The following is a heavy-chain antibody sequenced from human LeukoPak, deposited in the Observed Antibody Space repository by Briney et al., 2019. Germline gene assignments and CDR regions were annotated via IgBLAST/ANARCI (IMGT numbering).Heavy chain of an antibody. CDR3: ARDTRNGAAFDH. D-gene: IGHD1-1*01. Sequence: SQTLSLTCAISGDIITGNSIVWNWIRQSPSRGLEWLGRTYYRTRWYNDYAMSVESRITINPDTSKNQFSLHLKSVTPDDTAIYFCARDTRNGAAFDHWGQGTLVTVSS. J-gene: IGHJ4*02. CDR2: TYYRTRWYN. CDR1: GDIITGNSIV. V-gene: IGHV6-1*01.